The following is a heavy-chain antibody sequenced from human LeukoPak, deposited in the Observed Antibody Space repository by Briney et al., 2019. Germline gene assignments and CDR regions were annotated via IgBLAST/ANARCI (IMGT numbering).Heavy chain of an antibody. CDR2: IYGGADT. CDR1: GFSVSIKY. Sequence: GGSLTLSCAASGFSVSIKYMNWVRQAPGKGLEWVSIIYGGADTYYADSVKGRFTISRDTSTNTLFLHMNNVRVEDTAVYYCARVGDHYHWYLDLWGRGTLVSVSS. D-gene: IGHD3-10*01. V-gene: IGHV3-53*01. CDR3: ARVGDHYHWYLDL. J-gene: IGHJ2*01.